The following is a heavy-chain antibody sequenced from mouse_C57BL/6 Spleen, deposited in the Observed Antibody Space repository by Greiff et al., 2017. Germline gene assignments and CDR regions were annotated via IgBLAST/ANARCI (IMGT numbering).Heavy chain of an antibody. D-gene: IGHD1-1*01. CDR2: IRNKANGYTT. CDR3: ARYNYGSFAY. J-gene: IGHJ3*01. V-gene: IGHV7-3*01. CDR1: GFTFTDYY. Sequence: EVKVVESGGGLVQPGGSLSLSCAASGFTFTDYYMSWVRQPPGKALEWLGFIRNKANGYTTEYSASVKGRFTISRENSQSILYLQMNALRAEDSATYYCARYNYGSFAYWGQGTLVTVSA.